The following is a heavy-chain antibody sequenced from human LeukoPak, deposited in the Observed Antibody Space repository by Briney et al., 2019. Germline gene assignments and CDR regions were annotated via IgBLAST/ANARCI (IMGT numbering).Heavy chain of an antibody. Sequence: GGSLRLSCAASGFTFSSYAMSWVRQAPGKGLEWVSAIGGSGGSTYYADSVKGRFTISRDNSKNTLYLQMNSLRAEDTAVYYCAKGVVANPKSRYFDLWGRGTLVTVSS. D-gene: IGHD2-21*01. J-gene: IGHJ2*01. CDR1: GFTFSSYA. V-gene: IGHV3-23*01. CDR3: AKGVVANPKSRYFDL. CDR2: IGGSGGST.